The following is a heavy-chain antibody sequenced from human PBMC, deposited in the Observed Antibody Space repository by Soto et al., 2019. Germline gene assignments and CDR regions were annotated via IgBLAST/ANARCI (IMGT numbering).Heavy chain of an antibody. Sequence: ASVKVSCKASGYTFTSYAIHWVRQAPGQRLEWMGWINVGKGNTKYSQKFQGRVTITTDASASTAYMELSSLRSEDTAVYYCARGTYYYGSSGPPQDYWGQGTLVTVSS. CDR1: GYTFTSYA. CDR3: ARGTYYYGSSGPPQDY. V-gene: IGHV1-3*01. CDR2: INVGKGNT. J-gene: IGHJ4*02. D-gene: IGHD3-22*01.